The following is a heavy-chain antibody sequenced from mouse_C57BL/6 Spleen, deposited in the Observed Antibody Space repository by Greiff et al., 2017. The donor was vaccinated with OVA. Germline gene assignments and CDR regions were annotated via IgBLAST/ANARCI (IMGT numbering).Heavy chain of an antibody. CDR1: GFTFSDYY. CDR2: INYDGSST. CDR3: ARGPEDSSGYVGWFAY. V-gene: IGHV5-16*01. J-gene: IGHJ3*01. D-gene: IGHD3-2*02. Sequence: DVKLVESEGGLVQPGSSMKLSCTASGFTFSDYYMAWVRQVPEKGLEWVANINYDGSSTYYLDSLKSRFIISRDNAKNILYLQMSSLKSEDTATYYCARGPEDSSGYVGWFAYWGQGTLVTVSA.